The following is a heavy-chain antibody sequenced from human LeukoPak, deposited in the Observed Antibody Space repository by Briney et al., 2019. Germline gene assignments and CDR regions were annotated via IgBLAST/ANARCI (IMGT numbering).Heavy chain of an antibody. CDR1: GGSFSGYY. J-gene: IGHJ4*02. Sequence: PSETLSLTCAVYGGSFSGYYWNWIRQPAGKGLEWIGRIYSSGSTDYNPSLKSRVTMSVDTSKNQFSLRLSSVTAADTAVYYCAREASGYSYGYGDYWGQGTQVTVSS. CDR3: AREASGYSYGYGDY. V-gene: IGHV4-59*10. D-gene: IGHD5-18*01. CDR2: IYSSGST.